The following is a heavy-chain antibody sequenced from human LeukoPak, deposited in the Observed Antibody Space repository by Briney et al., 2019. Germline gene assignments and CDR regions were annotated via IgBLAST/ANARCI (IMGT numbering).Heavy chain of an antibody. D-gene: IGHD6-13*01. J-gene: IGHJ4*02. V-gene: IGHV4-4*07. CDR3: ARDLLAAAAGTYFDY. CDR2: IYTSGST. CDR1: GGSISSYY. Sequence: PSETLSLTCTVSGGSISSYYWSWIRQPAGKGLEWIGRIYTSGSTNYNPSLKSRVTMSVDTSKNQFSLKLSSVTAADTAVYYCARDLLAAAAGTYFDYWGQETLVTVSS.